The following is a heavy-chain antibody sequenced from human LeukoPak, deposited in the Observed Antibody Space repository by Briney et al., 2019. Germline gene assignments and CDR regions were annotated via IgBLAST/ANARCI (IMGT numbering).Heavy chain of an antibody. J-gene: IGHJ5*02. CDR1: GYTFTGYY. Sequence: SSVKVSCKASGYTFTGYYMHWVRQAPGQGLEWMGWINPNSGGTNYAQKFQGRVTMTRDTYISTAYMDVSRLRSDHTAVYYCAREEAVSYNWFDPWGQGTLVTVSS. V-gene: IGHV1-2*02. CDR2: INPNSGGT. CDR3: AREEAVSYNWFDP. D-gene: IGHD1-14*01.